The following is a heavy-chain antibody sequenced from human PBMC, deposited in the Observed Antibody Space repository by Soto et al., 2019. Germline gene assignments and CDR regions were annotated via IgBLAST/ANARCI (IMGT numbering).Heavy chain of an antibody. Sequence: SETLSLTCTVSGGSISSPYWNWIRQPPGKGLEWVGYIYYGGSTSYNPSLKSRVTISVDTSKNQFSLKLSSVTAADTAVYYCARDLTLTGTGFDPWGQGTLVTVSS. CDR2: IYYGGST. J-gene: IGHJ5*02. CDR1: GGSISSPY. CDR3: ARDLTLTGTGFDP. V-gene: IGHV4-59*11. D-gene: IGHD1-20*01.